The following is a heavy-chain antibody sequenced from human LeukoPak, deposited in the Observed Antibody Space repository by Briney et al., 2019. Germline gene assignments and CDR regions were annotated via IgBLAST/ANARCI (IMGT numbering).Heavy chain of an antibody. CDR1: GYTFTGYY. V-gene: IGHV1-2*02. J-gene: IGHJ3*02. Sequence: ASVKVSCTASGYTFTGYYMHWVRQAPGQGLEWMGWINPNSGGTNYAQTFQGRFTMTRDTSISTAYMELSRLRSDDTAVYYCARGSHRDYYDNSGYHIWGQGTMVTVSS. D-gene: IGHD3-22*01. CDR3: ARGSHRDYYDNSGYHI. CDR2: INPNSGGT.